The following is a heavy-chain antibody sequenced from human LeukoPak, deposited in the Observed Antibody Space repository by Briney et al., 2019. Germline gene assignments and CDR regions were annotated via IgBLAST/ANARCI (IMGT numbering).Heavy chain of an antibody. J-gene: IGHJ4*02. CDR2: IHYSGST. CDR1: GGSISSSSYY. CDR3: ARYGYSYGFDF. Sequence: SETLSLTCTVSGGSISSSSYYWGWIRQPPGKGLEWIGYIHYSGSTNYNPSLKSRVTMSVDTSKNQFSLKLSSVAATDTAVYYCARYGYSYGFDFWVQASQVTVSS. V-gene: IGHV4-61*05. D-gene: IGHD5-18*01.